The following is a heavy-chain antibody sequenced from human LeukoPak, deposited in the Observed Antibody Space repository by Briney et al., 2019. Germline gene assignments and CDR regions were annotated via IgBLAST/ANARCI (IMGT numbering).Heavy chain of an antibody. Sequence: SETLSLTRAVYGGSFSGYYWSWIRQPPGKGLEWIGEINHSGSTNYNPSLKSRVTISVDTSKNQFSLKLSSVTAADTAVYYCARGWGYSSKKFDPWGQGTLVTVSS. CDR3: ARGWGYSSKKFDP. CDR1: GGSFSGYY. CDR2: INHSGST. D-gene: IGHD6-19*01. V-gene: IGHV4-34*01. J-gene: IGHJ5*02.